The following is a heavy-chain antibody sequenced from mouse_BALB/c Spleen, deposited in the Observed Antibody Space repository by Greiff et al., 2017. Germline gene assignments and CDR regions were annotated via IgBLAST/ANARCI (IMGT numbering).Heavy chain of an antibody. J-gene: IGHJ1*01. CDR1: GFTFSNYW. V-gene: IGHV6-6*02. Sequence: EVKLMESGGGLVQPGGSMKLSCVASGFTFSNYWMNWVRQSPEKGLEWVAEIRLKSNNYATHYAESVKGRFTISRDDSKSSVYLQMNNLRAEDTGIYYCTSSPYWYFDVWGAGTTVTVSS. CDR2: IRLKSNNYAT. CDR3: TSSPYWYFDV.